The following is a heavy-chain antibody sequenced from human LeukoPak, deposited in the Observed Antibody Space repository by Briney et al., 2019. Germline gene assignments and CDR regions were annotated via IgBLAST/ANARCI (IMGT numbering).Heavy chain of an antibody. CDR2: ISSTSGYI. CDR3: ARDQRPDNEILIVFSHFDF. J-gene: IGHJ4*02. Sequence: GGSLRLSCAPSGLSFSSYTIPWVRQAPGKGLEWVSSISSTSGYIHYADSVKGRFSISRDNAKNLVHLEMDILRADDTAVYYCARDQRPDNEILIVFSHFDFWGKGTLVTVSS. D-gene: IGHD3-9*01. CDR1: GLSFSSYT. V-gene: IGHV3-21*01.